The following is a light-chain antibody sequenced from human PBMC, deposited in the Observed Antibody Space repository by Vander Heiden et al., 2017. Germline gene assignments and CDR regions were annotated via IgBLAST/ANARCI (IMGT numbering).Light chain of an antibody. Sequence: DTQMLRSPSSLSASVGARVTITGRASQNIANSLSWFQKKPGTAPRLLIYAAATLQRGVPARFRGSGSGTDFSLTIGSLQPEDFATYYCQQTYSGSPWTFGQGTKVETK. J-gene: IGKJ1*01. CDR3: QQTYSGSPWT. V-gene: IGKV1-39*01. CDR2: AAA. CDR1: QNIANS.